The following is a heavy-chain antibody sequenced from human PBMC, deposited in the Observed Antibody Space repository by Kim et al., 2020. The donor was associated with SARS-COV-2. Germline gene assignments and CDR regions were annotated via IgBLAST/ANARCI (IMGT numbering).Heavy chain of an antibody. CDR1: GFTFSSYG. Sequence: GGSLRLSCAASGFTFSSYGMHWVRQAPGKGLEWVAVIWYDGSNKYYADSVKGRFTISRDNSKNTLYLQMNSLRAEDTAVYYCARPRAIFGVVGVIYGMDVWGQGTTVTVSS. CDR3: ARPRAIFGVVGVIYGMDV. CDR2: IWYDGSNK. J-gene: IGHJ6*02. V-gene: IGHV3-33*01. D-gene: IGHD3-3*01.